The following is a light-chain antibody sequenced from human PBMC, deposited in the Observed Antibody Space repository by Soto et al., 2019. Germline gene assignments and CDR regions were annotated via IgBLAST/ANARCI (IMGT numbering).Light chain of an antibody. Sequence: EIVMTQSPATLSVSPGERATLSCGASQRVSSNLAWYQQKPGQAPRLLIYGASTRATGIPTRFSGRGSGTEFTLTISRLQSDDFALYYCQQYHDRPPWTFGQGTKVEVK. CDR3: QQYHDRPPWT. CDR2: GAS. V-gene: IGKV3-15*01. J-gene: IGKJ1*01. CDR1: QRVSSN.